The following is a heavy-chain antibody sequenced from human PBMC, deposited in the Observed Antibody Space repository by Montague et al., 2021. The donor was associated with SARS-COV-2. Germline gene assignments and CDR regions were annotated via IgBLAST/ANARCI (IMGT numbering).Heavy chain of an antibody. CDR2: SYWDDDT. CDR3: AHRPRWELLQCEYFQH. V-gene: IGHV2-5*02. D-gene: IGHD1-26*01. Sequence: WLALSYWDDDTLYSPSLKSRLTLTKDTSKNQVVLTMTNMDPVDTATYYCAHRPRWELLQCEYFQHWGQGTLVTVSS. J-gene: IGHJ1*01.